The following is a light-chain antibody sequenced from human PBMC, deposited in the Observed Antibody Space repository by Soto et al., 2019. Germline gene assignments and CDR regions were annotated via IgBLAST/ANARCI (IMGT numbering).Light chain of an antibody. CDR2: KAS. CDR3: QQYNSYSLT. CDR1: QSISSW. Sequence: IQMTQSPSTLPASVGDRVTIPCRASQSISSWLAWYQQKPGKAPKLLIYKASSLKSGVPSRFSGSGSGTEFTLTISSLQPDDFATYYCQQYNSYSLTFGQGTKVDIK. J-gene: IGKJ1*01. V-gene: IGKV1-5*03.